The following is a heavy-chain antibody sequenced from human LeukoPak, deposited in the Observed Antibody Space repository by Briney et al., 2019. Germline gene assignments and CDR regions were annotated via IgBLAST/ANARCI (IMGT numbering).Heavy chain of an antibody. Sequence: GRSLRLSCAASGFTFSSDGMHWVRQAPGKGLEWVAVIWYDGSNKYYADSVKGRFTISRDNSKNTLYLQMNSLRAEDTAVYYCATLRVPLAYCGGDCRSSDAFDIWGQGTMVTVSS. CDR1: GFTFSSDG. CDR2: IWYDGSNK. D-gene: IGHD2-21*02. J-gene: IGHJ3*02. CDR3: ATLRVPLAYCGGDCRSSDAFDI. V-gene: IGHV3-33*01.